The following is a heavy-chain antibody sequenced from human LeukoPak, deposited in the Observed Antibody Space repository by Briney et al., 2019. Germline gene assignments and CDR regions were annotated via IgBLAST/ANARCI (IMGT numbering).Heavy chain of an antibody. J-gene: IGHJ4*02. CDR2: IRSDSSSS. Sequence: PGGSLRLSCAASGFTFSTDPMNLVRQAPGKGLEWLSNIRSDSSSSSYADSVKGRFTISRDNTKNSLYLQLSSLRVEDTAVYYCVRDNDWAFDHWGQGTLVTVSS. V-gene: IGHV3-48*01. D-gene: IGHD1-1*01. CDR3: VRDNDWAFDH. CDR1: GFTFSTDP.